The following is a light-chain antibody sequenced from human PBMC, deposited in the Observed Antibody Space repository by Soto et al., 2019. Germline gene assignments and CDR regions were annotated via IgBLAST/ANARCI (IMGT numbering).Light chain of an antibody. J-gene: IGKJ1*01. CDR3: QQYGSSPPTCT. CDR2: GAS. V-gene: IGKV3-20*01. Sequence: EIVLTQSPGTLSFSPGERATLSCTASQSVSSSYLAWYQQKPGQAPRLLIYGASSRATGIPDRFSSSGSGTDLTRTTSRLEREDFAVDYCQQYGSSPPTCTFGQGTQVEIK. CDR1: QSVSSSY.